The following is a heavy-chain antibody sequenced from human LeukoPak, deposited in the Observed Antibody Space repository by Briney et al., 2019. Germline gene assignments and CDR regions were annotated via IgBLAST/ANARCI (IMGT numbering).Heavy chain of an antibody. CDR1: GYTFTGYY. CDR2: INPNSGGT. V-gene: IGHV1-2*02. D-gene: IGHD3-10*01. Sequence: ASVKVSCKASGYTFTGYYMHWVQQAPGQGLEWMGWINPNSGGTSYAQKFQGRVTMTRDTSISTAYMELSRLRSDDTAVYYCARGSSPYGSGSYYPFDPWGQGTLVTVSS. J-gene: IGHJ5*02. CDR3: ARGSSPYGSGSYYPFDP.